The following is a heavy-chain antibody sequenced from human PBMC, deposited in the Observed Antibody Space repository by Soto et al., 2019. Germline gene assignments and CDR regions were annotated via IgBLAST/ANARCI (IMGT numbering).Heavy chain of an antibody. V-gene: IGHV1-69*13. CDR2: IIPFSGIA. D-gene: IGHD1-26*01. CDR3: ALNLYTGSSAQPAKYYYSCVPEA. CDR1: GGAFGIYA. Sequence: GASVKVSCKASGGAFGIYAITWVRRAPGQGLEWMGGIIPFSGIANYTQKFQGRVTITADDSTSTAYMDLSSLRSEDTAVYYCALNLYTGSSAQPAKYYYSCVPEAWGQGTTVTVSS. J-gene: IGHJ5*02.